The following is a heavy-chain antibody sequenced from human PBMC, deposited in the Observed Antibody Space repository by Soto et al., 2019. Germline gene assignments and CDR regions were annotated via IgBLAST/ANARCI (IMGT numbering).Heavy chain of an antibody. J-gene: IGHJ4*02. D-gene: IGHD3-16*02. CDR2: ISGSGGST. V-gene: IGHV3-23*01. CDR3: AKESDIRYIWGSYRPLSGTIDY. CDR1: GFTFSSYA. Sequence: GGSLRLSCAASGFTFSSYAMSWVRQAPGKGLEWVSAISGSGGSTYYADSVKGRFTISRDNSKNPLYLQMNSLRAEDTAVYYCAKESDIRYIWGSYRPLSGTIDYWGQGTLVTVSS.